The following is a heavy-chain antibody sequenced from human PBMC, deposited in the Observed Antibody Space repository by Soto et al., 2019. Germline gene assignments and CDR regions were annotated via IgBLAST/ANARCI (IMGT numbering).Heavy chain of an antibody. Sequence: QLQLQESGPGLVKSSETLSLTCTVSGGSISKSNYFWGWIRQAPGKGLEWIASILYSGTTSYNSSLKSRVAISVDTSKNHFSLGLNSVTAAETAVYYCARLGWGNGDSDYWGQGTLVTVSS. D-gene: IGHD2-21*01. J-gene: IGHJ4*02. V-gene: IGHV4-39*01. CDR2: ILYSGTT. CDR1: GGSISKSNYF. CDR3: ARLGWGNGDSDY.